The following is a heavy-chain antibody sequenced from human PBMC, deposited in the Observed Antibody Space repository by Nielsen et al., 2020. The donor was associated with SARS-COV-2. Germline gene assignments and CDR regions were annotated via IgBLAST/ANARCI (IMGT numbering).Heavy chain of an antibody. V-gene: IGHV3-33*03. Sequence: GESLKISCEASGFMFRDQGMNWVRQAPGKGLEWVAAIWYDGSKTQYGDSVKGRFTISRDNAKNSLYLQMNSLRAEDTALYYCAKGLLWFGDGGGNWGQGTLVTVSS. CDR2: IWYDGSKT. D-gene: IGHD3-10*01. CDR3: AKGLLWFGDGGGN. CDR1: GFMFRDQG. J-gene: IGHJ4*02.